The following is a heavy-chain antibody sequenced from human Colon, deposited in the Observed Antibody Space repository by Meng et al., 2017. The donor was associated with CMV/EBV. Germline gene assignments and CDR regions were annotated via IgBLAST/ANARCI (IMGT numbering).Heavy chain of an antibody. D-gene: IGHD3-10*01. J-gene: IGHJ4*02. CDR3: ATISGGDFDF. CDR2: LNPNSGDT. Sequence: QVHVVQAGAEVKKPGASVKVSCKPSGYTFTGYFMFWVRQAPGQGLEWMGSLNPNSGDTNSAQKFHGRLTMTRDTSIHTAYMELGSLRSDDTAVYYCATISGGDFDFWGQGTLVTVSS. CDR1: GYTFTGYF. V-gene: IGHV1-2*02.